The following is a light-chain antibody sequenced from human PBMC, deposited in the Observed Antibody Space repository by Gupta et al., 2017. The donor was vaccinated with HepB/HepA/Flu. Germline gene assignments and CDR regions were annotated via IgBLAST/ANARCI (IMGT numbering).Light chain of an antibody. V-gene: IGKV3-11*01. CDR2: NAS. CDR3: QQRSNWLNT. CDR1: QSISSY. Sequence: EIVLTQSPATLSLSPGERATLSCRASQSISSYLAWYQQKPGQAPRLLIYNASNRATGIPARFSGIGSGTDFTLTISGLEPEDFAVYYCQQRSNWLNTFGQGTKLEIK. J-gene: IGKJ2*01.